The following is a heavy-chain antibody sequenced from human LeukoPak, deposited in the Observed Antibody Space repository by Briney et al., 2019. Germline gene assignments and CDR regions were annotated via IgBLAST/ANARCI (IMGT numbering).Heavy chain of an antibody. D-gene: IGHD3-16*01. CDR2: IYYSGST. CDR3: ARETSQKGAHYMDV. V-gene: IGHV4-59*01. CDR1: GGSFSGYH. Sequence: SETLSLTCSVSGGSFSGYHWRWIRQPPGKGLEWIGYIYYSGSTNYNPSLKSRVTISVDTSKNQFSLKLSSVTAADTAVYYCARETSQKGAHYMDVWGKGTTVTISS. J-gene: IGHJ6*03.